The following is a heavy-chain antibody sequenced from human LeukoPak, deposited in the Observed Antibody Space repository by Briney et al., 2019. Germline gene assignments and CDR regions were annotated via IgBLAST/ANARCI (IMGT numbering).Heavy chain of an antibody. CDR3: ARGPTIFGVVIKEYYMDV. V-gene: IGHV1-69*05. CDR2: IIPIFGTA. CDR1: GGTFSSYA. J-gene: IGHJ6*03. Sequence: SVKVSCKASGGTFSSYAIGWVRQAPGQGLEWMGGIIPIFGTANYAQKFQGRVTITTDESTSTAYMELSSLRSEDTAVYYCARGPTIFGVVIKEYYMDVWGKGTTVTVSS. D-gene: IGHD3-3*01.